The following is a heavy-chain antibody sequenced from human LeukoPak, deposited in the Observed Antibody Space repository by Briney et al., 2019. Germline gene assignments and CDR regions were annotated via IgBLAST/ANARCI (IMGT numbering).Heavy chain of an antibody. CDR3: ARVEYYYDSSGYTYYFDY. Sequence: SVKVSCKASGYTFTSYGISWVRQAPGQGLEWMGGIIPIFGTANYAQKFQGRVTITADKSTSTAYMELSSLRSEDTAVYYCARVEYYYDSSGYTYYFDYWGQGTLVTVSS. D-gene: IGHD3-22*01. V-gene: IGHV1-69*06. CDR2: IIPIFGTA. CDR1: GYTFTSYG. J-gene: IGHJ4*02.